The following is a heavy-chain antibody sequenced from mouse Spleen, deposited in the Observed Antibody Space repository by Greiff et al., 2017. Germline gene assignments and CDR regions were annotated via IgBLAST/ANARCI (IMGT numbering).Heavy chain of an antibody. CDR3: ASSYCSSSVYFGY. CDR1: GYTFTSYW. V-gene: IGHV1-69*01. Sequence: QVQLQQPGAELVMPGASVKLSCKASGYTFTSYWMHWVKQRPGQGLEWIGEIDPSDSYTNYNQKFKGKATLTVDTSSSTAYMQLSSLTSEDSAVYYCASSYCSSSVYFGYWGQGTTPTISS. CDR2: IDPSDSYT. J-gene: IGHJ2*01. D-gene: IGHD1-1*01.